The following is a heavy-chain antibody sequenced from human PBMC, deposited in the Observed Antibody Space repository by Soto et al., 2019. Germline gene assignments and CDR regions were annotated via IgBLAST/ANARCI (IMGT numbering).Heavy chain of an antibody. D-gene: IGHD3-10*01. CDR1: GGSVTSHY. J-gene: IGHJ6*02. V-gene: IGHV4-59*02. CDR3: ARALYGSGVLDV. CDR2: IYYSGST. Sequence: SETLSLTCTVSGGSVTSHYWSCIRQPPGKTLEWIGTIYYSGSTNYNPSLKSRVTISVDTSKNQFSLKLGSVTAADTAVYFCARALYGSGVLDVWGQGTTVTVS.